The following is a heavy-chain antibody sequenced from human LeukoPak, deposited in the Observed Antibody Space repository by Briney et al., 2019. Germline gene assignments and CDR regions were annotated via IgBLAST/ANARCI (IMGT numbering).Heavy chain of an antibody. CDR3: ARAVVAAAGTVFDY. CDR1: GGSINSYY. J-gene: IGHJ4*02. CDR2: IYYSGST. Sequence: SETLSLTCTVSGGSINSYYWSWIRQPPGKGLEWIGYIYYSGSTNYNPSLKSRVTISVDTSKNQFSLKLSSVTAADTAVYYCARAVVAAAGTVFDYWGQGTLVTVSS. V-gene: IGHV4-59*01. D-gene: IGHD6-13*01.